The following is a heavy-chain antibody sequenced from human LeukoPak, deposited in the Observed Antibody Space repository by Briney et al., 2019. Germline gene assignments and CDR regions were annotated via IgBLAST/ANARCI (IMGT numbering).Heavy chain of an antibody. CDR1: GGSISSSSYY. J-gene: IGHJ3*02. CDR2: IYYSGST. V-gene: IGHV4-39*01. Sequence: SETLSLTCTVSGGSISSSSYYWGWIRQPPGKGLEWIGSIYYSGSTYYNPSLKSRVTISVDTSKNQFSLKLSSVTAADTAVYYCARPRRFGDDAFDIWGQGTMVTVSS. D-gene: IGHD3-16*01. CDR3: ARPRRFGDDAFDI.